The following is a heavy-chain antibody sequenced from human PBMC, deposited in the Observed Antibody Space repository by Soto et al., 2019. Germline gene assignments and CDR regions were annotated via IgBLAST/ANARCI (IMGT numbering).Heavy chain of an antibody. J-gene: IGHJ4*02. CDR1: GFTFSSYE. CDR2: ISSSGSTI. Sequence: GGSLRLSCAASGFTFSSYEMNWVRQAPGKGLEWVSYISSSGSTIYYADSVKGRFTISRDNAKNSLYLQMNSLRAEDTAVYYCARGVRDGYNSLYFDYWGQGTLVTVSS. V-gene: IGHV3-48*03. CDR3: ARGVRDGYNSLYFDY. D-gene: IGHD5-12*01.